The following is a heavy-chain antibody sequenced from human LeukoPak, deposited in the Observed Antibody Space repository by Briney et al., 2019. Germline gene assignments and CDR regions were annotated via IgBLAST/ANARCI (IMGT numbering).Heavy chain of an antibody. V-gene: IGHV3-48*03. CDR3: ATDYYHSSGQSPDAFDI. CDR1: GFTFNTYE. D-gene: IGHD3-22*01. Sequence: GGSLRLSCAASGFTFNTYEMNWVRQAPGKGLEWVSYISGSYSTTYYADSVKGRFTISRDNAKSTLHLQMNSLRAEDTAIYYCATDYYHSSGQSPDAFDIWGQGTMVTVSS. J-gene: IGHJ3*02. CDR2: ISGSYSTT.